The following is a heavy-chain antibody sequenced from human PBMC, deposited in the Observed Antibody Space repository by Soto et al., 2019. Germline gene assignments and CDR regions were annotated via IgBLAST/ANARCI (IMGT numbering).Heavy chain of an antibody. CDR3: ARSIWFGGYGMDV. CDR2: IYPGDSDT. D-gene: IGHD3-10*01. CDR1: GYSFTSYW. J-gene: IGHJ6*02. Sequence: GESLKISCQGSGYSFTSYWIGWVRQMPGKGLEWMGIIYPGDSDTRYSPSFQGQVTISADKSISTAYLQWSSLKASDTAMYYCARSIWFGGYGMDVWGQGTTVTVSS. V-gene: IGHV5-51*01.